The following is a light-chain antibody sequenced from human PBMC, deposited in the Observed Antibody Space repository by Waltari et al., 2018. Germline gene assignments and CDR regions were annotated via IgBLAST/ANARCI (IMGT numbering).Light chain of an antibody. CDR3: QLRSKWLRT. V-gene: IGKV3-11*01. Sequence: EIVLTQSPATLSLSPGERATLSCRASQSVRTYLAWYQQKPGQAPTLLIYDAATRATAIPARFSGSGSGTDFTLTINSLEPEDFAVYYCQLRSKWLRTFGQGTKVEV. CDR1: QSVRTY. CDR2: DAA. J-gene: IGKJ1*01.